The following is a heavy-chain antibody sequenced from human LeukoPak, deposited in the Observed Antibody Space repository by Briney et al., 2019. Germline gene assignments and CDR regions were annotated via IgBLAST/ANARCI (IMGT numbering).Heavy chain of an antibody. CDR1: GGSISSSSYF. CDR2: IYYSGST. CDR3: ARDGYTYGSFDY. V-gene: IGHV4-39*01. Sequence: SEALSLTCSVSGGSISSSSYFWGWIRQPPGKGLEWIGSIYYSGSTYSNPSLKSRVTISVDTSKSQFSLKLSSVTAADTAVYYCARDGYTYGSFDYWGQGTLVTVSS. D-gene: IGHD5-18*01. J-gene: IGHJ4*02.